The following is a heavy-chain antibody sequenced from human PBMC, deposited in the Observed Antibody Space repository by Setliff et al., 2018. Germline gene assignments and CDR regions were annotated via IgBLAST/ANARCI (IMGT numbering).Heavy chain of an antibody. CDR3: ARSRLYGGWFDP. CDR2: INPNSGGT. Sequence: ASVKVSCKASGGSFSNYAIIWVRQAPGQGLEWMGWINPNSGGTNYAQKFQGRVTMTRDTSISTAYMELSRLRSDDTAVYSCARSRLYGGWFDPWGQGTLVTV. D-gene: IGHD4-17*01. J-gene: IGHJ5*02. CDR1: GGSFSNYA. V-gene: IGHV1-2*02.